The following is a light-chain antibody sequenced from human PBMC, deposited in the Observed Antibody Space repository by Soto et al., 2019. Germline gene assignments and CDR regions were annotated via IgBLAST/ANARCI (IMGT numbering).Light chain of an antibody. J-gene: IGLJ1*01. V-gene: IGLV2-14*03. CDR1: SSNIGAYYS. CDR2: DDS. Sequence: QSVLTQPPSVSGSPGQSITISCTGTSSNIGAYYSVYWYQQHPGTAPKLIIYDDSHRPSGVSNRFSGSRSANTASLTISGLQAEDEADYYCHSFTRSLSAYVFGTGTKVTVL. CDR3: HSFTRSLSAYV.